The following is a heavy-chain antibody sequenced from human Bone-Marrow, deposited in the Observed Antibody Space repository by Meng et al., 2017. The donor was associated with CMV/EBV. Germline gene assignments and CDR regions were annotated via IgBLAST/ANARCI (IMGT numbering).Heavy chain of an antibody. CDR3: TRGGVWYGGYWYLDF. J-gene: IGHJ2*01. V-gene: IGHV3-49*04. CDR2: IRSKTYGGTT. D-gene: IGHD4-23*01. CDR1: GFTFGDYA. Sequence: GGSLRLSCTASGFTFGDYALTWVRQAPGKGLEWVGFIRSKTYGGTTEYAASVGGRFIISRDDSKSIAYLQMNSLKTEETAVYYCTRGGVWYGGYWYLDFWGRGTLVTVSS.